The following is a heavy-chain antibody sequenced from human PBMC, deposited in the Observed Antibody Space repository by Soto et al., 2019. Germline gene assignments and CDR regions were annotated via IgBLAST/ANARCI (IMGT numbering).Heavy chain of an antibody. V-gene: IGHV3-66*01. Sequence: EVQLVESGGGLVQPGGSLRLSCAASGLSVSSNYMSWVRQAPGKRPEWVSVIYSNGGTYYADSVDGRFTMSRDDSKHTLSLQMNSMRAEDTAVYYCARDAYGPLGYEGMDVWGQGTTVTVS. CDR1: GLSVSSNY. CDR2: IYSNGGT. CDR3: ARDAYGPLGYEGMDV. D-gene: IGHD2-2*01. J-gene: IGHJ6*02.